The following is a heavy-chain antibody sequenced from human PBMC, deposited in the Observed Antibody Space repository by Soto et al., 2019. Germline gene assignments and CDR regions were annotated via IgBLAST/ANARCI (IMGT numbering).Heavy chain of an antibody. CDR2: MKNKADGGTT. CDR1: GITFKNAW. V-gene: IGHV3-15*01. D-gene: IGHD2-15*01. Sequence: EVQLVESGGGLVKPGGSLRLSCAVSGITFKNAWMNWVRQAPGXXLEWVXXMKNKADGGTTDYAAPVKGRFTISRDDSKNTLYLQMNSLKTEDTAVYXCTAXLRRXXXXLSKFDYWGQGTLVTVSS. J-gene: IGHJ4*02. CDR3: TAXLRRXXXXLSKFDY.